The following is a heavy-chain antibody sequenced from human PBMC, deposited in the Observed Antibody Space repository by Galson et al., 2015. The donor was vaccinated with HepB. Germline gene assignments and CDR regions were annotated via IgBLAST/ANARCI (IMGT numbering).Heavy chain of an antibody. CDR1: SDTFATYA. D-gene: IGHD5-24*01. Sequence: SVKVSCKASSDTFATYALNWVRQAPGQGLEWMGWISADNGYTNYQQKFQGRVTMTTDTSTRTGYLELRSLRSDDTAMYYCARGGMAAIGGPTFDLWGHGTLVTVSS. CDR2: ISADNGYT. CDR3: ARGGMAAIGGPTFDL. J-gene: IGHJ4*01. V-gene: IGHV1-18*01.